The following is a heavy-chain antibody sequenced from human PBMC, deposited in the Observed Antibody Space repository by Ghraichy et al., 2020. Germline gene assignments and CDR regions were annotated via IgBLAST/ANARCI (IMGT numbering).Heavy chain of an antibody. CDR3: ARDLWYDSSGYYLGFDY. J-gene: IGHJ4*02. D-gene: IGHD3-22*01. CDR1: GDSVSSNSAA. Sequence: SQTLSLTCAISGDSVSSNSAAWNWIRQSPSRGLEWLGRTYYRSKWYNDYAVSVKSRITINPDTSKNQFSLQLNSVTPEDTAVYYCARDLWYDSSGYYLGFDYWGQGTLVTVSS. CDR2: TYYRSKWYN. V-gene: IGHV6-1*01.